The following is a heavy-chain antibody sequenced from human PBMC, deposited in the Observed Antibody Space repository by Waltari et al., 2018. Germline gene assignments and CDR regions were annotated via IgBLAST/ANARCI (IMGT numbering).Heavy chain of an antibody. Sequence: VQLVESGGGLAKPGGSLRLSCAASGLPFSDCWLSWIRQAPGKGLEWVAYINPTGEAIKYADSVKGRFTISRDNAKNSLYLQMNSLRVEDTAVYYCVTEFYANPDHWGQGTLVTVSS. CDR1: GLPFSDCW. J-gene: IGHJ4*02. CDR3: VTEFYANPDH. D-gene: IGHD2-2*01. CDR2: INPTGEAI. V-gene: IGHV3-11*01.